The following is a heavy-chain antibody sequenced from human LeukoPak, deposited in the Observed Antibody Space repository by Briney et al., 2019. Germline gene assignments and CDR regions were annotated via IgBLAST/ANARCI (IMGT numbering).Heavy chain of an antibody. Sequence: GGSLRLSCAASGFTFSSYAMSWVRQAPGTGREGFSAFGGSGGSTYYADSVKGRFTISRDNSKNTLYLQMNSLRAEDTAVYYCAKDPRRKQWLPWGYFDYWGQGTLVTVSS. CDR3: AKDPRRKQWLPWGYFDY. CDR1: GFTFSSYA. J-gene: IGHJ4*02. D-gene: IGHD6-19*01. V-gene: IGHV3-23*01. CDR2: FGGSGGST.